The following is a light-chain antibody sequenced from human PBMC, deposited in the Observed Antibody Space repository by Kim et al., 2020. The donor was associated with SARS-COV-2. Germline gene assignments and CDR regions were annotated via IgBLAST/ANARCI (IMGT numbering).Light chain of an antibody. Sequence: QTVVTQEPSFSVSPGGTVTLSCGLRSGTVSINNSPSWYKHTPGQAPRTLIYSTNIRFSGVPDRFSGSILGDKAALTITGAQADDESDYYCVLYMGNGIWVFGGGTQLTVL. CDR2: STN. CDR1: SGTVSINNS. CDR3: VLYMGNGIWV. J-gene: IGLJ3*02. V-gene: IGLV8-61*01.